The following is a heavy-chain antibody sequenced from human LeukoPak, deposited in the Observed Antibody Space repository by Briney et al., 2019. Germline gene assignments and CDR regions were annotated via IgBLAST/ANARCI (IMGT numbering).Heavy chain of an antibody. V-gene: IGHV3-30*02. CDR3: AKSAPLTIFGVAHPFDP. Sequence: PSGSLRLSXAASGFTFSSYDRHWVRQAPGKGLEWVAFIRDDGSNKYYADSVKGRFTVSRDNSKNTLYLQMNSLRAEDTAVYYCAKSAPLTIFGVAHPFDPWGQGTLVTVSS. D-gene: IGHD3-3*01. CDR2: IRDDGSNK. J-gene: IGHJ5*02. CDR1: GFTFSSYD.